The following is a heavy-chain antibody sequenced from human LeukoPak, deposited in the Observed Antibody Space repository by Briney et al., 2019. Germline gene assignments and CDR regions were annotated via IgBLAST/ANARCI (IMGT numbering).Heavy chain of an antibody. J-gene: IGHJ4*02. V-gene: IGHV4-61*02. CDR2: IYTSGST. Sequence: SETLSLTCTVSGNSISSGDNYWSWIRQPAGKGLEWIGRIYTSGSTNYNPSLKSRVTISVDKSKNQFSLKLSSVTAADTAVYYCARDPDFWTGYYYFDYWGQGTLVTVSS. D-gene: IGHD3/OR15-3a*01. CDR1: GNSISSGDNY. CDR3: ARDPDFWTGYYYFDY.